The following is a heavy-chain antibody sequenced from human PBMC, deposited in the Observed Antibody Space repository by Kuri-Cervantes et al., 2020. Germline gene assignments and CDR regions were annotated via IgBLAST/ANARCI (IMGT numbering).Heavy chain of an antibody. Sequence: GESLKISCAASGFTFSSYWMSWVRQAPGKGLEWVSAISGSGGSTYYADSVKGRFTISRDNSKNTLYLQMNSLRAEDTAVYYCARAGPGGYSYGTHLSDYWGQGTLVTVSS. CDR2: ISGSGGST. J-gene: IGHJ4*02. CDR3: ARAGPGGYSYGTHLSDY. V-gene: IGHV3-23*01. CDR1: GFTFSSYW. D-gene: IGHD5-18*01.